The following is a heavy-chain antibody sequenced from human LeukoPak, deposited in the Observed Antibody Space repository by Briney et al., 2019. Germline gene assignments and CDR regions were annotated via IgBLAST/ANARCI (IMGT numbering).Heavy chain of an antibody. Sequence: GASVKVSCKTSGYTFSTYGLSWVRQAPGQGLEWMGWISGNSGKTHYAQKFQDRVTLTTDTSSTTAFMELRSSRSDDTAMYYCARNAGSYFEFAPWGQGTLVTVSS. CDR2: ISGNSGKT. V-gene: IGHV1-18*01. CDR1: GYTFSTYG. D-gene: IGHD1-26*01. J-gene: IGHJ5*02. CDR3: ARNAGSYFEFAP.